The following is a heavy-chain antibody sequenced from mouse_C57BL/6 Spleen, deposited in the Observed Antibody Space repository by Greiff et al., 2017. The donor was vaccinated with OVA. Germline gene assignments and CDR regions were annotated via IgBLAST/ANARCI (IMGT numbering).Heavy chain of an antibody. D-gene: IGHD2-4*01. J-gene: IGHJ4*01. Sequence: QVQLQQSGAELVKPGASVKISCKASGYAFSSYWMNWVKQRPGKGLEWIGQIYPGDGDTNYNGKFKGKATLTADKSSSTAYMQLSSLTSEDSAVYFCARLDDYDGYYAMDYWGQGTSVTVSS. CDR2: IYPGDGDT. CDR1: GYAFSSYW. V-gene: IGHV1-80*01. CDR3: ARLDDYDGYYAMDY.